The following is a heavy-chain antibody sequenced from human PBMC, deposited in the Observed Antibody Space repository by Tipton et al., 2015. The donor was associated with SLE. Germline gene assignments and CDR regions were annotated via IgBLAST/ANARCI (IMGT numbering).Heavy chain of an antibody. J-gene: IGHJ4*02. Sequence: TLSLTCAVSGGSISSGGFSWNWIRQPPGKGLEWIGYIYHSGSTYYNPSLKSRVTISVDRSKNQFPLKMSSVNAADTAVYYCATLQGDSSPVGNWGQGTLVTVSS. D-gene: IGHD6-13*01. V-gene: IGHV4-30-2*01. CDR1: GGSISSGGFS. CDR3: ATLQGDSSPVGN. CDR2: IYHSGST.